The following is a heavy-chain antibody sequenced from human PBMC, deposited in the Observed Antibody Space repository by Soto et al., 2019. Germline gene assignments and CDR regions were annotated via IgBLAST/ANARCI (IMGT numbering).Heavy chain of an antibody. CDR1: GFTFSSYA. CDR2: ISGSGSST. CDR3: ARDKGRLFRYYYYYGMDV. J-gene: IGHJ6*02. Sequence: GGSLRLSCAASGFTFSSYAVSWVRQAPGKGLEWVSAISGSGSSTYYADSVKGRFTISRDTSKNTLYLQMNSLRAEDTAVYYCARDKGRLFRYYYYYGMDVWGQGTTVTVS. V-gene: IGHV3-23*01. D-gene: IGHD3-22*01.